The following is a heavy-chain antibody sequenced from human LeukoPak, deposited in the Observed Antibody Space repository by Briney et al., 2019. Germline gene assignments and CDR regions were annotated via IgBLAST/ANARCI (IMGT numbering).Heavy chain of an antibody. J-gene: IGHJ4*02. CDR2: IYPGDSDT. D-gene: IGHD3-22*01. V-gene: IGHV5-51*01. CDR1: GYRFTNYW. CDR3: ARHIEVGTYYDGSAYPDY. Sequence: PGESLRISCKGFGYRFTNYWIGWVRQMPGKGLEWMGIIYPGDSDTRYSPSFQGQVSISADKSISTAYLQWSSLRASDTAVYYCARHIEVGTYYDGSAYPDYWGQGALVTVSS.